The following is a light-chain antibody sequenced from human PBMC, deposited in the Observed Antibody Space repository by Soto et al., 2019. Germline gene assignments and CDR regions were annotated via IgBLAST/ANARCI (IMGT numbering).Light chain of an antibody. CDR2: DAS. J-gene: IGKJ3*01. CDR3: QQRSNWPPFT. CDR1: QTVSFY. Sequence: EIVLTQSPATLSLSPGERATLSCRASQTVSFYLAWYQQKPGQAPRLPIYDASKRATGTPARFSGSGSGTDFTLTISSLEPEDFAVYYCQQRSNWPPFTFGPGTKVDIK. V-gene: IGKV3-11*01.